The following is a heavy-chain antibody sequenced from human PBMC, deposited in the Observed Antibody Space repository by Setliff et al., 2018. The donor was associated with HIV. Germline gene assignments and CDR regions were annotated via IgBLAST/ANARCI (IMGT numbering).Heavy chain of an antibody. Sequence: SGPTLVNPTQTLTLTCTFSGFSLSKGGMCVSWIRQPPGKALEWLARIDWDDDKYYSTSLKTRLTISKDTSKNQVVLKMTNVDPVDTATYYCARMISYSPYFDYWGQGTLVTVSS. V-gene: IGHV2-70*11. CDR2: IDWDDDK. CDR1: GFSLSKGGMC. J-gene: IGHJ4*02. CDR3: ARMISYSPYFDY. D-gene: IGHD1-26*01.